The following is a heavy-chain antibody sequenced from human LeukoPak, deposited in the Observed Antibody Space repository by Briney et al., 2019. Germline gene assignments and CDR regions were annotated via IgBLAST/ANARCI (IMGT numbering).Heavy chain of an antibody. J-gene: IGHJ4*02. CDR3: VAMGYNYFDP. V-gene: IGHV3-21*01. Sequence: KPGGSLRLSCAASGFTFSTYSMNWVRQAPGKGLEWVSYIGSSSYIDYAGSVRGRFTVSRDNAKNSLYLQMNSLRDEDTAVYYCVAMGYNYFDPWGQGYLVIVSS. D-gene: IGHD5-18*01. CDR1: GFTFSTYS. CDR2: IGSSSYI.